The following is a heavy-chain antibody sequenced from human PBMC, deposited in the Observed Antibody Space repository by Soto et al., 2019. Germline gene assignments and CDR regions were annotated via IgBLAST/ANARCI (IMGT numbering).Heavy chain of an antibody. CDR2: IYYSGST. D-gene: IGHD1-7*01. J-gene: IGHJ6*03. Sequence: SETLSRSCTVSVGSISSCYWSWIRQPAGKGLEWIGYIYYSGSTNYNPSLKSRVTISVDTSKNQFSLKLSSVTAADTAVYYCARDGGGVSVWNYVGDYYMDVWGKGTTVT. CDR3: ARDGGGVSVWNYVGDYYMDV. CDR1: VGSISSCY. V-gene: IGHV4-59*01.